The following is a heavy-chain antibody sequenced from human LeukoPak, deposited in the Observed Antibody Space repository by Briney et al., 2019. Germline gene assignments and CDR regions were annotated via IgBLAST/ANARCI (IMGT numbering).Heavy chain of an antibody. CDR1: GVIISSYA. CDR3: AKDRVSPGFNWFDP. V-gene: IGHV3-23*01. Sequence: GGSLRLSCAASGVIISSYAMSWVRQAPGKGLEWVSAINGRGDNTYCADFVKGRFTISRDNSKSTVYLQMNSLRTEDTAVYYCAKDRVSPGFNWFDPWGQGTLVTVSS. CDR2: INGRGDNT. J-gene: IGHJ5*02. D-gene: IGHD2/OR15-2a*01.